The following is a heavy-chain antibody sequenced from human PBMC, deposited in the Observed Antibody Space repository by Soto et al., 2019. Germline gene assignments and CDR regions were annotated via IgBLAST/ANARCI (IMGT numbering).Heavy chain of an antibody. Sequence: ASVKVSCKASGGTFSSYTISWVRHAPGQGLEWMGRIIPILGIANYAQKFQGRVTITADKSTSTAYMELNTLRAEDTAIYYCVKSQLPAADTTWFDPWGQGTLVTVSS. CDR1: GGTFSSYT. CDR3: VKSQLPAADTTWFDP. J-gene: IGHJ5*02. V-gene: IGHV1-69*02. D-gene: IGHD2-2*01. CDR2: IIPILGIA.